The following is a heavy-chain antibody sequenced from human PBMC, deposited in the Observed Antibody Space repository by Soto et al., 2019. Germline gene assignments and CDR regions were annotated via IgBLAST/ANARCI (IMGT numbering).Heavy chain of an antibody. Sequence: SETLSLTCTVSGGSISSGGYYWSWIRQHPGKGLEWIGYIYYSGSTYYNPSLKSRVTISVDTSKNQFSLKLSSVPAADTAVYYCARLGYCSSTSCYPLPGGACDIWGQVKMVTVS. V-gene: IGHV4-31*03. CDR3: ARLGYCSSTSCYPLPGGACDI. D-gene: IGHD2-2*01. CDR2: IYYSGST. CDR1: GGSISSGGYY. J-gene: IGHJ3*02.